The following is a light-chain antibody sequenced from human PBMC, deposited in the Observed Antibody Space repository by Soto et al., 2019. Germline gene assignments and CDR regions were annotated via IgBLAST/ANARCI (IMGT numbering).Light chain of an antibody. CDR3: LQHNSYPIT. V-gene: IGKV1-17*01. CDR1: QGIRND. CDR2: AAS. J-gene: IGKJ5*01. Sequence: DIQMTRSPSSLSASVGDRVTITCRASQGIRNDLGWYQQKPGKAPKRLIYAASSLKSRARTRFSCSAAGTAFTLPISSLQPEDFGAYYCLQHNSYPITFGHGTLLVIK.